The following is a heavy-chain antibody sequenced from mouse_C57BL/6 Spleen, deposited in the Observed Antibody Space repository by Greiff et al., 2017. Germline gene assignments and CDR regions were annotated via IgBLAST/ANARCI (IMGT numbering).Heavy chain of an antibody. CDR2: IYPGDGDT. V-gene: IGHV1-82*01. J-gene: IGHJ3*01. CDR3: AREYYGYAWDWFAY. D-gene: IGHD2-2*01. CDR1: GYAFSSSW. Sequence: VQLQQSGPELVKPGASVKISCKASGYAFSSSWMNWVKQRPGKGLEWIGRIYPGDGDTNYNGKLKGKATLTADKSSSTAYMQLSSLTSDDSAVYFCAREYYGYAWDWFAYWGQGTLVTVSA.